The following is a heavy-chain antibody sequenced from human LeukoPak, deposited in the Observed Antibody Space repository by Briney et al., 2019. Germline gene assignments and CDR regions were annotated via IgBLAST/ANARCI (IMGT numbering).Heavy chain of an antibody. D-gene: IGHD2-15*01. V-gene: IGHV4-34*01. CDR2: INHSGST. CDR1: GGSFSGFY. Sequence: PSETLSLTCAVYGGSFSGFYWSWIRQPPGKGLEWIGEINHSGSTNYNPSLKSRVTISVDTSKNQFSLKLSSVTAADTAVYYCASGCSGGSCYSVYPAPSRYFDYWGQGTLVTVSS. CDR3: ASGCSGGSCYSVYPAPSRYFDY. J-gene: IGHJ4*02.